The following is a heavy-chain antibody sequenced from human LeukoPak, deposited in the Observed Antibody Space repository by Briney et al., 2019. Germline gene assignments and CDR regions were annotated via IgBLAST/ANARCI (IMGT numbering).Heavy chain of an antibody. Sequence: ASVKVSCKVSGYTLTELSMHWVRQAPGKGLEWMGGFDPEGGETIYAQKFQGRVTMTEDTSTDTAYMELSSLRSEDTAVYYCATVVHSSGWYAHWFDPWGQGTLVTVSS. D-gene: IGHD6-19*01. V-gene: IGHV1-24*01. CDR3: ATVVHSSGWYAHWFDP. CDR2: FDPEGGET. CDR1: GYTLTELS. J-gene: IGHJ5*02.